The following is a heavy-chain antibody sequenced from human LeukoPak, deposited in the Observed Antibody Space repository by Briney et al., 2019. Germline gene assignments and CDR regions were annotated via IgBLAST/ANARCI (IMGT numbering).Heavy chain of an antibody. V-gene: IGHV3-11*04. CDR3: ARDAVDTANAV. J-gene: IGHJ6*02. CDR2: ISSSGSTI. Sequence: GGSLRLSCAASGFTFSDYYMSWIRQAPGKGLEWVSYISSSGSTIYCADSVKGRFTISRDNAKNSLYLQMNSLRAEDTAVYYCARDAVDTANAVWGQGTTVTVSS. CDR1: GFTFSDYY. D-gene: IGHD5-18*01.